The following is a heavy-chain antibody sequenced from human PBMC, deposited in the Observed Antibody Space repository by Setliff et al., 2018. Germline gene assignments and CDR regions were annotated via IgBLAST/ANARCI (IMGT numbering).Heavy chain of an antibody. V-gene: IGHV4-39*07. Sequence: SETLSLTCTVSGASLSSGTYYWGWIRQPPGKGLEWIGRIYYRGDTYYNPSLKSRLRVSMDSSKNQLYLDLSSVTAADTAVYYCARDRRGGYGAINWFDPWGQGTLVTVSS. CDR3: ARDRRGGYGAINWFDP. CDR1: GASLSSGTYY. CDR2: IYYRGDT. J-gene: IGHJ5*02. D-gene: IGHD3-16*01.